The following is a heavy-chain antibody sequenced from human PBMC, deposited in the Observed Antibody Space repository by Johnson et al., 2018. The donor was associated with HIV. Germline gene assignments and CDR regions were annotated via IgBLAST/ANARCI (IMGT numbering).Heavy chain of an antibody. CDR3: TTDLSGGSNHRANDAFDI. CDR2: IKSKSDGGPP. CDR1: GFTFSNAW. Sequence: VQLVESGGGLVKPGGSLRLSCAASGFTFSNAWMNWVRQAPGKGLEWVGRIKSKSDGGPPDYRAPVKGRFTISRDDSKNTLYLQKNSLKTEDTAVYYCTTDLSGGSNHRANDAFDIWGQGTMVTVSS. D-gene: IGHD2-15*01. V-gene: IGHV3-15*01. J-gene: IGHJ3*02.